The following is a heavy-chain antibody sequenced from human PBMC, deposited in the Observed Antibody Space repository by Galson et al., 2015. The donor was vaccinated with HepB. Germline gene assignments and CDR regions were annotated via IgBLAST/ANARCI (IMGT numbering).Heavy chain of an antibody. CDR2: TYYRSTWYN. J-gene: IGHJ3*02. D-gene: IGHD5-24*01. CDR3: ARGQMSAFDI. V-gene: IGHV6-1*01. Sequence: CAISGDSVSSNNVAWNWIRQSPSRGLEWLGRTYYRSTWYNDYAVSVRGRITINPDTSKNQFSLQLKSVAPEDTALYYCARGQMSAFDIWGPGTMVTVSS. CDR1: GDSVSSNNVA.